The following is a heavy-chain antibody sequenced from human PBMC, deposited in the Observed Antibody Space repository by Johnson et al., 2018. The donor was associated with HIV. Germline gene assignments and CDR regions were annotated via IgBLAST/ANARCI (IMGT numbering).Heavy chain of an antibody. D-gene: IGHD1-14*01. Sequence: VQLVESGGSVVRTGGSLRISCAVSGFSFGDYAMNWVRQVPGKGLEWVSGINWNGGSTHYADSVKGRFTISRDNAKNSLYLQMNSLRAEDTAVYYCARDITPHKEGDAFDIWGQGTMVTVSS. J-gene: IGHJ3*02. CDR3: ARDITPHKEGDAFDI. V-gene: IGHV3-20*04. CDR1: GFSFGDYA. CDR2: INWNGGST.